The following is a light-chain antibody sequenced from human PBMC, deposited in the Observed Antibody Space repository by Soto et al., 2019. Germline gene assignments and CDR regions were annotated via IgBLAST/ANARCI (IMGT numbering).Light chain of an antibody. CDR1: SSDVGGYNY. CDR3: CSYAGSYTDV. V-gene: IGLV2-11*01. J-gene: IGLJ1*01. Sequence: QSALTQPRSVSGSPGQSVTISCTGTSSDVGGYNYVSWYQQHPGKAPKLMIYDVSKRPSGVPDRFSGSKSGNTASLTISGLQADDEADYYCCSYAGSYTDVFGTGTKVTVL. CDR2: DVS.